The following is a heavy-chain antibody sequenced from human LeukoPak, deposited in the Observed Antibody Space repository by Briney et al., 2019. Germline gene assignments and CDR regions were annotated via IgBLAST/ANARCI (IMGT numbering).Heavy chain of an antibody. CDR3: AGVRGVINDY. V-gene: IGHV3-66*01. CDR1: GFTVSSNY. D-gene: IGHD3-10*01. Sequence: GGSLRLSCAASGFTVSSNYMNWVRQAPGKGLEWVSIIYSGGSTYYADSVKGRFTISRDNAKNSLYLQMNSLRAEDTAVYYCAGVRGVINDYWGQGTLVTVSS. CDR2: IYSGGST. J-gene: IGHJ4*02.